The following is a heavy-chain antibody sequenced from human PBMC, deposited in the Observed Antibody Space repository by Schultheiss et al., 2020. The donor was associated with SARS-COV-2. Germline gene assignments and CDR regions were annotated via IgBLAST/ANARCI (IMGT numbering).Heavy chain of an antibody. J-gene: IGHJ5*02. Sequence: SQTLSLTCTVSGGSISSYYWSWIRQPAGKGLEWIGRIYTSGSTNYNPSLKSRVTMSVDRSKNQFSLKLSSVTAADTAVYYCAREHGDYVRFAGSSGWFDPWGQGTLVTVSS. V-gene: IGHV4-4*07. CDR1: GGSISSYY. D-gene: IGHD4-17*01. CDR2: IYTSGST. CDR3: AREHGDYVRFAGSSGWFDP.